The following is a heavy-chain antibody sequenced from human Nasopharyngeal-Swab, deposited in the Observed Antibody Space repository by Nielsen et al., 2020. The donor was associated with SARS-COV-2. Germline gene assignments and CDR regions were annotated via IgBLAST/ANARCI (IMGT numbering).Heavy chain of an antibody. D-gene: IGHD6-13*01. CDR1: GFTFSNYA. J-gene: IGHJ5*02. CDR2: ISASADST. CDR3: ARVRATYSSSPLTS. V-gene: IGHV3-23*01. Sequence: GESLKISCAASGFTFSNYAMSWVRQAPGKGLEWVSAISASADSTFYADSVRGRFTISRDNSKNTLYLQMNSLRAEDTAVYYCARVRATYSSSPLTSWGQGTLVTVSS.